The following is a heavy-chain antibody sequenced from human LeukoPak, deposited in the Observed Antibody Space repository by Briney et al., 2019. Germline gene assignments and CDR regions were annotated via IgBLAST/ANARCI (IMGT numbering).Heavy chain of an antibody. V-gene: IGHV4-34*12. CDR1: GGSFSGYY. CDR2: IFYSGST. Sequence: TSETLSLTCAVYGGSFSGYYWGWIRQPPGKGLEWIGTIFYSGSTYYNPSLKSRVTMSVDTSKNLFSLKLSSVTAADTAMYYCARDSGSGTTTFDIWGQGTMVTVSS. J-gene: IGHJ3*02. D-gene: IGHD1-1*01. CDR3: ARDSGSGTTTFDI.